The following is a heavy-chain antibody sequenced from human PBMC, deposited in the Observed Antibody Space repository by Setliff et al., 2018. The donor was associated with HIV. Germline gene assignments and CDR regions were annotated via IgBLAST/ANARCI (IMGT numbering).Heavy chain of an antibody. D-gene: IGHD5-12*01. CDR2: ISAYNGNT. CDR1: GYTFTNYG. J-gene: IGHJ6*03. V-gene: IGHV1-18*01. Sequence: ASVKVSCKASGYTFTNYGISWVRQAPGQGLEWMGWISAYNGNTDYAQILQGRVTMTTDTSTSTAYMELSSLRSEDTAVYYCATNPEMATINYYYYYMDVWGKGTTVTVSS. CDR3: ATNPEMATINYYYYYMDV.